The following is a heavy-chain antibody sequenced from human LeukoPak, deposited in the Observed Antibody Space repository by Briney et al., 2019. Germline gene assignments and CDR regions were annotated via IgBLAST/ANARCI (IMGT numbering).Heavy chain of an antibody. Sequence: SETLSLTCAVYGGSFSGYYWSWIRQPPGKWREWIGEINHSGSTNYNPSLKSRVTISVDTSKNQFSLKLSSVTAADTAVYYCADGVVITKWGRGTLVTVSS. V-gene: IGHV4-34*01. CDR1: GGSFSGYY. CDR3: ADGVVITK. CDR2: INHSGST. J-gene: IGHJ1*01. D-gene: IGHD3-22*01.